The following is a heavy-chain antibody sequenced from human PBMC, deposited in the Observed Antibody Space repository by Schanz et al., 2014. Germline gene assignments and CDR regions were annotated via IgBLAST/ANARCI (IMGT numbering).Heavy chain of an antibody. V-gene: IGHV3-23*04. CDR2: ISGSGGST. D-gene: IGHD6-13*01. Sequence: EVQLVTSGGDLVQPGGSLRLSCAASGFTFNTSWFHWVRQPPGKGLLWVSAISGSGGSTYYADSVKGRFTISRDNSKNTLYLQMNSLRAEDTAVYYCAKGRGSWGYFFDYWGQGTLVTVSS. J-gene: IGHJ4*02. CDR3: AKGRGSWGYFFDY. CDR1: GFTFNTSW.